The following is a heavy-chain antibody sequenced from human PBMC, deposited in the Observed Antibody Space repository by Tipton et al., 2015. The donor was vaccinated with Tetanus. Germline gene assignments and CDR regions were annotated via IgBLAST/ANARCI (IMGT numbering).Heavy chain of an antibody. CDR3: AVTGGNPYYFDY. V-gene: IGHV4-34*01. D-gene: IGHD4-23*01. CDR2: INHSGST. CDR1: GGSFSGYY. J-gene: IGHJ4*02. Sequence: TLSLTCAVYGGSFSGYYWSWIRQPPGKGLEWIGEINHSGSTNYNPSLKSRVTISVDTSKNQFSLKLSSVTAADTAVYYCAVTGGNPYYFDYWGQGTLVTVSS.